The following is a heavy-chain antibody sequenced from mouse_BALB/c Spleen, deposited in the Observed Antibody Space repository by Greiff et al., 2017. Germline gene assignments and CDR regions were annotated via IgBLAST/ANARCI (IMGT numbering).Heavy chain of an antibody. CDR2: IWRGGST. Sequence: VHLVESGPSLVQPSQSLSITCTVSGFSLTSYGVHWVRQSPGKGLEWLGVIWRGGSTDYNAAFMSRLSITKDNSKSQVFFKMNSLQADDTAIYYCAKEDYGNPGGYWGQGTTLTVSS. J-gene: IGHJ2*01. V-gene: IGHV2-5-1*01. D-gene: IGHD2-1*01. CDR1: GFSLTSYG. CDR3: AKEDYGNPGGY.